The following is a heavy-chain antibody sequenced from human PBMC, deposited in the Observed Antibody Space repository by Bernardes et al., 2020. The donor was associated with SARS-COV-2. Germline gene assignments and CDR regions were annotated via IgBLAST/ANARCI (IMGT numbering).Heavy chain of an antibody. CDR1: GYTFTDYY. J-gene: IGHJ4*02. D-gene: IGHD3-10*01. CDR3: ARDLGKTYGLYYFDY. V-gene: IGHV1-2*04. Sequence: ASVKVSCKASGYTFTDYYIHWVRQAPGRGLEWMGWINPISGATNYAQRLQGWVTMTRDTPISTVYMELSRLRSDDTAVYYCARDLGKTYGLYYFDYWGQGTLVTVSS. CDR2: INPISGAT.